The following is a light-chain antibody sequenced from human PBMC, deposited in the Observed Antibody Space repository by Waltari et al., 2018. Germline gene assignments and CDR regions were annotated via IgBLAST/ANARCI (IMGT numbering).Light chain of an antibody. CDR1: QSVSRT. Sequence: EIVLTQSPGTLSLSPGDRATLSCRASQSVSRTLAWYQQKPGQAPSLLIYGASIRATSIPDRFSGSGSGTDFSLTISRLEPEDFAVYYCQHYVTLPVTFGQGTKVEIK. CDR3: QHYVTLPVT. J-gene: IGKJ1*01. CDR2: GAS. V-gene: IGKV3-20*01.